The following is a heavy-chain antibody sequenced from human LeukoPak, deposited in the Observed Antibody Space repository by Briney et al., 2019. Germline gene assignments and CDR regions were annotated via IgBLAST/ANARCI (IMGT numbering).Heavy chain of an antibody. Sequence: PGGSLRLSCEASGFTVSSFEINWVRQAPGKGLEWVSYISSSGGTMDYADSVKGRFTISRDNAKNSLFLQMNSLRAEDTAVYYCARDLWELLLSGTGDAFDIWGQGTMVTVSS. CDR1: GFTVSSFE. V-gene: IGHV3-48*03. D-gene: IGHD1-26*01. CDR2: ISSSGGTM. J-gene: IGHJ3*02. CDR3: ARDLWELLLSGTGDAFDI.